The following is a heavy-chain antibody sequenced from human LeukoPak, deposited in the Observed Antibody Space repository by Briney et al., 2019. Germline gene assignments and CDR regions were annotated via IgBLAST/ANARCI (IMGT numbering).Heavy chain of an antibody. V-gene: IGHV3-30*04. CDR2: ISNDGSKK. Sequence: GRSLRLSCAASRFTFSSSAMHWVRQAPGKGLEWVAVISNDGSKKYYAESVKGRFTISRDNAKNSLYLQTDSLRVEDSAVYYCVRSTRGTSPVYWGQGTLVTVSS. CDR1: RFTFSSSA. J-gene: IGHJ4*02. D-gene: IGHD5/OR15-5a*01. CDR3: VRSTRGTSPVY.